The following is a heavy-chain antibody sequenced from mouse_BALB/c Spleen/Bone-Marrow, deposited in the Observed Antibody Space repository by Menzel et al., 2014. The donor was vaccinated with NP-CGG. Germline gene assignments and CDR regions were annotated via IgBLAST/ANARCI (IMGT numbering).Heavy chain of an antibody. CDR2: INSNGGST. V-gene: IGHV5-6-3*01. Sequence: EVQGVESGGGLVQPGGSLKLSCAASGFTFSSYGMSWVRRTPDKRLELVATINSNGGSTYYPDSVKGRFTISRDNAKNTLYLQMSSLKSEDTAMYYCARDRGWLLRFAYWGQGTLVTVSA. D-gene: IGHD2-3*01. J-gene: IGHJ3*01. CDR3: ARDRGWLLRFAY. CDR1: GFTFSSYG.